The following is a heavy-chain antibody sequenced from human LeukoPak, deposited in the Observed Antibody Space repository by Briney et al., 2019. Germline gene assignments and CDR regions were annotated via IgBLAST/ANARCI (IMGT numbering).Heavy chain of an antibody. CDR3: ARARQQLVDYYYYYMDV. CDR2: ISSSGSTI. J-gene: IGHJ6*03. Sequence: GGSLRLSCAASGFTFSSYEMNWVRQAPGKGLEWVSYISSSGSTIYYADSVKGRFTISRDNAKNSLYLQMNSLRAEDTAVYYCARARQQLVDYYYYYMDVWGKGTTVTISS. CDR1: GFTFSSYE. V-gene: IGHV3-48*03. D-gene: IGHD6-13*01.